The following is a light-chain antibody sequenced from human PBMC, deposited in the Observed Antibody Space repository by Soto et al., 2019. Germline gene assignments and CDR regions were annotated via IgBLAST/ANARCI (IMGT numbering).Light chain of an antibody. CDR1: QGISNY. J-gene: IGKJ1*01. CDR2: AAS. V-gene: IGKV1-27*01. Sequence: DIPMTQSPSSLSASVGDRVTITCRASQGISNYLAWYQQKPGKVPKLLIYAASTLQSGVPSRFSGRGSETDFTLTISSLQPEDVATYYCQKYNSAPWTFGQGTKVEIK. CDR3: QKYNSAPWT.